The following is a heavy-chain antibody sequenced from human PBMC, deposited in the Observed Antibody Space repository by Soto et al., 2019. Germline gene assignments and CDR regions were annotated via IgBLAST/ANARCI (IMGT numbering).Heavy chain of an antibody. CDR2: IYYSGST. J-gene: IGHJ5*02. D-gene: IGHD3-22*01. CDR1: GGSISSYY. CDR3: ARDRWPLNYYDSSGHYRNWFDP. V-gene: IGHV4-59*01. Sequence: SETLSLTCTVSGGSISSYYWSWIRQPPGKGLEWIGYIYYSGSTNYNPSLKSRVTISVDTSKNQFSLKLSSVTAADTAVYYCARDRWPLNYYDSSGHYRNWFDPWGQGTLVTVSS.